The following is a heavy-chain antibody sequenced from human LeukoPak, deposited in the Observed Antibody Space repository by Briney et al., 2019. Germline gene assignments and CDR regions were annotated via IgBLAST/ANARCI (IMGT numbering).Heavy chain of an antibody. CDR2: INRDGRDK. D-gene: IGHD6-6*01. J-gene: IGHJ4*02. CDR3: AREGYSSSFDY. Sequence: PGGSLRLSCAASGFSFSDFWMSWVRQAPGKGLEWVTNINRDGRDKFYVDSVKGRFTISRDNAKNSVYLELNSLRVEDTAVYYCAREGYSSSFDYWGQGTLVTVSS. V-gene: IGHV3-7*01. CDR1: GFSFSDFW.